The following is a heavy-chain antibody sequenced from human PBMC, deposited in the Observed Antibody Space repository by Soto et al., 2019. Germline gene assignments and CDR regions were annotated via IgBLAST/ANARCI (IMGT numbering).Heavy chain of an antibody. J-gene: IGHJ4*02. V-gene: IGHV1-69*13. CDR3: ATSLRAVTMVRWYFDY. Sequence: SVKVSCKASGGTFSSYAISWVRQAPGQGLEWMGGIIPIFGTANYAQKFQGRVTITADESTSTAYMELSSLRSEDTAVYYCATSLRAVTMVRWYFDYWGQGTLVTVSS. CDR2: IIPIFGTA. CDR1: GGTFSSYA. D-gene: IGHD3-10*01.